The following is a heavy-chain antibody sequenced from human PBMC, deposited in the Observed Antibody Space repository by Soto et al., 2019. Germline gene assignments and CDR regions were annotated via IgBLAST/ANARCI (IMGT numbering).Heavy chain of an antibody. CDR2: INDGNDKA. Sequence: EASVKVSCKTSGYTFSNHAMHWVRQAPGQRLEWMGWINDGNDKARYSQSFQGRLTIARDTSATTVYMELSSLRSDDTAVYYCARLDIVTTTFDYWGQGTPVTVSS. D-gene: IGHD5-12*01. CDR3: ARLDIVTTTFDY. V-gene: IGHV1-3*01. CDR1: GYTFSNHA. J-gene: IGHJ4*02.